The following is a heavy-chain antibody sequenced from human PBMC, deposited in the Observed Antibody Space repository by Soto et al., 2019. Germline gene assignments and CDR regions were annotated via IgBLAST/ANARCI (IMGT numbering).Heavy chain of an antibody. CDR1: GFTFSSYG. CDR2: VWYDGSNQ. V-gene: IGHV3-33*01. CDR3: ARDRQFWGGSYVVFAYKYGMDV. D-gene: IGHD3-3*01. Sequence: QVQLVESGGGVVQPGGSLRLSCAASGFTFSSYGMHWVRQAPGKGLQWVELVWYDGSNQYYADSVKGRFTISRDNSKNTLHLQLNSLGAEDTAVYFCARDRQFWGGSYVVFAYKYGMDVWGQGTTVTVSS. J-gene: IGHJ6*02.